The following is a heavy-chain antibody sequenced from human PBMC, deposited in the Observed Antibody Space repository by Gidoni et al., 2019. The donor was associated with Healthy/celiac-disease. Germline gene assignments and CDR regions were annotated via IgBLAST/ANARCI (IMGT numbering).Heavy chain of an antibody. Sequence: QVLLQASGPGLVTPTPTLSLNCPVSGGSISSGGYYCSWIRQHPGKGLEWIGYIYYSVSTYYNPSLKSRVTISVDTSKNQFSLKLSSVTAADTAVYYCARAGLDYYDSSGYQYAFDIWGQGTMVTVSS. CDR3: ARAGLDYYDSSGYQYAFDI. J-gene: IGHJ3*02. CDR1: GGSISSGGYY. D-gene: IGHD3-22*01. V-gene: IGHV4-31*03. CDR2: IYYSVST.